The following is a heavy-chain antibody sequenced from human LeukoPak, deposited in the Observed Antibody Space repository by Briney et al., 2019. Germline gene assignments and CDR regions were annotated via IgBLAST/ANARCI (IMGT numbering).Heavy chain of an antibody. D-gene: IGHD6-19*01. J-gene: IGHJ5*02. Sequence: SETLSLTCTVSPCSIRGYYWSWIRQPPGKGLEWIGYINYSGSTNYNPSLKSRVTISVAKSKNQFSLKLSSVPAADPAMYYCAISGYNSALHWFDPWGQGTLVTVSS. CDR2: INYSGST. V-gene: IGHV4-59*01. CDR1: PCSIRGYY. CDR3: AISGYNSALHWFDP.